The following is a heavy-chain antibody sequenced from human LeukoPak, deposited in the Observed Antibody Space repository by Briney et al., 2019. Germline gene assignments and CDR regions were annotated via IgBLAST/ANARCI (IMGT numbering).Heavy chain of an antibody. CDR3: VRQSFTYNSGWYWVDH. CDR1: GYTFSSNY. D-gene: IGHD6-19*01. Sequence: EGSLRLSCAASGYTFSSNYMSWARQAQGRGLEWVSVFFRGGDTYYGDSVKGRFTISRDDSKNTVYLQMNSLRAEDTAVYYCVRQSFTYNSGWYWVDHWGQGILVTVSS. J-gene: IGHJ5*02. CDR2: FFRGGDT. V-gene: IGHV3-53*01.